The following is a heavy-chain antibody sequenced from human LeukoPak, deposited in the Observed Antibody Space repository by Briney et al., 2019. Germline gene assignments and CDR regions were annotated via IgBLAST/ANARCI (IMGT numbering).Heavy chain of an antibody. CDR1: GFTFSTYS. CDR3: ARDQSDYYGSGSYSEGSY. V-gene: IGHV3-48*02. J-gene: IGHJ4*02. CDR2: ISGSRGTI. Sequence: PGGSLRLSCAASGFTFSTYSMKWVRQAPGKGLEWVSYISGSRGTIYYAESVKGRFTISRDNAKNSLYLQMNGLRDEDTAVYYCARDQSDYYGSGSYSEGSYWGQGTLVTVSS. D-gene: IGHD3-10*01.